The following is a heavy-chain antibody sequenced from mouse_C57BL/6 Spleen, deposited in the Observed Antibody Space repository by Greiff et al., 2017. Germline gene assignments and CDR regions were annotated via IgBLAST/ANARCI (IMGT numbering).Heavy chain of an antibody. V-gene: IGHV1-82*01. Sequence: QVQLKESGPELVKPGASVKISCTASGYAFSSSWMHWVKQRPGKGLEWIGRIYPGDGDTNYKGKFKGKATLTADKSSTTAYMQLGSLTSEDSAVYFCASSVYYGSSYGYFAGWGTGTTVTVSS. J-gene: IGHJ1*03. CDR2: IYPGDGDT. CDR3: ASSVYYGSSYGYFAG. CDR1: GYAFSSSW. D-gene: IGHD1-1*01.